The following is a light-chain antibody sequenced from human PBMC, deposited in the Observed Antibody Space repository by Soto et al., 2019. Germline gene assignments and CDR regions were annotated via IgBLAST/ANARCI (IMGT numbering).Light chain of an antibody. CDR3: QQRSNRPPA. J-gene: IGKJ5*01. CDR1: QSVRTD. V-gene: IGKV3-11*01. CDR2: DAS. Sequence: DTGLHQSAAPLSVCAGESATLSGRASQSVRTDSAWYQVTPGQAPRLLSYDASRRASGVPVRYSARGTGTDVTLTISDVRPEDFAVYYCQQRSNRPPAFGQGTRLDIK.